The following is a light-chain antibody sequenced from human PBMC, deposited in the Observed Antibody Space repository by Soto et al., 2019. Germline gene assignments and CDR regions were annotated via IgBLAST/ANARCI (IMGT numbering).Light chain of an antibody. V-gene: IGKV1-5*01. CDR1: QSISSW. CDR2: DAS. J-gene: IGKJ1*01. CDR3: QHYNSYSEA. Sequence: DIQMTQPPSTLSASVGYRFTITCRASQSISSWLAWYQQKPGKAPNLLIYDASSLESGVPSRFSGSGSGTEFTLTISSLQSDDFATYYCQHYNSYSEAFGQGTTVDIK.